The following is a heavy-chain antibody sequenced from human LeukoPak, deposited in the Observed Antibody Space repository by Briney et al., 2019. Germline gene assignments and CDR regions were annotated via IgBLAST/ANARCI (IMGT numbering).Heavy chain of an antibody. Sequence: GGSLRLSCAASGFTFSSYGMHWVRQAPGQGLGWVAVIWYDGSNKYYADSVKGRFTISRDNSKNTLYLQMNSLRAEDTAVYYCAREVLLWFDPWGQGTLVTVSS. J-gene: IGHJ5*02. CDR1: GFTFSSYG. D-gene: IGHD3-10*01. CDR3: AREVLLWFDP. CDR2: IWYDGSNK. V-gene: IGHV3-33*01.